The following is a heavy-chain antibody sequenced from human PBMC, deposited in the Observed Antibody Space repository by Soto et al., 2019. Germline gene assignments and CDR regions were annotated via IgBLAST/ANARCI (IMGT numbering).Heavy chain of an antibody. Sequence: GGSLRLSCAASGFTFSSYAMSWVRQAPGKGLEWVSAISGSGGSTYYADSVKGRFTISRDNSKNTLYLQMNSLRAEHTAVYFCAKVVAAAGLDYWGQGTLVTVSS. CDR3: AKVVAAAGLDY. J-gene: IGHJ4*02. D-gene: IGHD6-13*01. CDR2: ISGSGGST. V-gene: IGHV3-23*01. CDR1: GFTFSSYA.